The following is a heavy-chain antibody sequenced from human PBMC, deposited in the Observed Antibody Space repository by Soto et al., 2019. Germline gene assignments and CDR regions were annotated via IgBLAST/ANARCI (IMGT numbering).Heavy chain of an antibody. CDR1: GGTFSSYS. Sequence: QVQLVQSGAEVKKPGSSVKISCKASGGTFSSYSISWVRQAPGQGLEWMGGIIPIFGTANYAQKFQGRVTITADESTSTAYMELSSLRSEDTAVYYCAIEYSSSPPYYPIGYRGQGTLVTVSS. CDR3: AIEYSSSPPYYPIGY. CDR2: IIPIFGTA. D-gene: IGHD6-6*01. V-gene: IGHV1-69*01. J-gene: IGHJ4*02.